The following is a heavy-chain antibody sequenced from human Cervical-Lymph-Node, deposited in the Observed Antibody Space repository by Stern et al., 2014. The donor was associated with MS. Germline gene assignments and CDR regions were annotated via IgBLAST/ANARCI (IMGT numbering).Heavy chain of an antibody. Sequence: QVQLQQWGAGLLKPSETLSLTCAVYGGSFSGYYWSWIRQPPGKGLEWIGEINHSGSTNYNPSLKSRVTISVDTSKNQFSLKLSSVTAADTAVYYCARVPAGYYYGSGSYGFDYWGQGTLVTVSS. J-gene: IGHJ4*02. D-gene: IGHD3-10*01. CDR3: ARVPAGYYYGSGSYGFDY. CDR2: INHSGST. V-gene: IGHV4-34*01. CDR1: GGSFSGYY.